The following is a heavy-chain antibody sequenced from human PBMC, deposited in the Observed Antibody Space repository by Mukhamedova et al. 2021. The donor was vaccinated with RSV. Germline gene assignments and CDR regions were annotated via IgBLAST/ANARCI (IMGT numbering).Heavy chain of an antibody. D-gene: IGHD3-10*01. V-gene: IGHV3-49*02. J-gene: IGHJ6*02. Sequence: VKGRFTISRDDSKSIAYLQMNSLKTEDTAVYYCTRELGGGDNYGSGEMDVWGQGTTVTVSS. CDR3: TRELGGGDNYGSGEMDV.